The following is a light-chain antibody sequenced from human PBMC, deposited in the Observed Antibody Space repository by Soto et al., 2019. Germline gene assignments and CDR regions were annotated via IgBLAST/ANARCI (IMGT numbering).Light chain of an antibody. V-gene: IGLV1-40*01. Sequence: QAVVTQPPSVSGAXXXRVTXXXTXSSSNIGAGYDVHWYQQLPGTAPKLLIYGNSNRPSGVPDRFSGSKSGTSASLAITGLQAEDEADYYCQSYDSSLSGYVVFGGGTKLTVL. CDR3: QSYDSSLSGYVV. CDR1: SSNIGAGYD. CDR2: GNS. J-gene: IGLJ2*01.